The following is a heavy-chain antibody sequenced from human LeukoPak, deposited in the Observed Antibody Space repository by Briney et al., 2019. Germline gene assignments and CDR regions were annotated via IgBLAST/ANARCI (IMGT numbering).Heavy chain of an antibody. CDR2: INSDGSST. CDR1: GFTFSSYW. V-gene: IGHV3-74*01. D-gene: IGHD6-19*01. J-gene: IGHJ4*02. Sequence: GGSLRLSCAASGFTFSSYWMHWVRQAPGKGLVWVSRINSDGSSTSHADSVKGRFTISRDNAKNTLYLQMNSLRAEDTAVYHCAKVNPYSSDWDGDYWGQGPLVTVSS. CDR3: AKVNPYSSDWDGDY.